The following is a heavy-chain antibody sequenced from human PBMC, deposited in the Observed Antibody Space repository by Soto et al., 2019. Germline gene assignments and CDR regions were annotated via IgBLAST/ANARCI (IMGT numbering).Heavy chain of an antibody. D-gene: IGHD3-22*01. J-gene: IGHJ6*02. CDR2: ISPKSGSI. CDR1: GYTXSRNG. Sequence: SXKVSCKTSGYTXSRNGIRLVRQAPGQGLEWMGWISPKSGSIKYEQKFQGRVIMTTDTSTSTAYMELRSLRSDDTAVYYCVKDRDSNSWPSRDVWGPGTTVTVSS. CDR3: VKDRDSNSWPSRDV. V-gene: IGHV1-18*01.